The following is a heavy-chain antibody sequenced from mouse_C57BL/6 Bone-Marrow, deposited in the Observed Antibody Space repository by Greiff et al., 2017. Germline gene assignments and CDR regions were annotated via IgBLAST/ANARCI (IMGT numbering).Heavy chain of an antibody. CDR3: ARRDYYGSSYDYAMDY. D-gene: IGHD1-1*01. CDR2: ILPGSGST. J-gene: IGHJ4*01. V-gene: IGHV1-9*01. Sequence: VKLQQSGAELMKPGASVKLSCKATGYTFTGYWLEWVKPRPGHGLEWIGEILPGSGSTNYNEKFKGKATFTADTSSSTAYMQLSSLTTEDSAIYYCARRDYYGSSYDYAMDYWGQGTSVTVSS. CDR1: GYTFTGYW.